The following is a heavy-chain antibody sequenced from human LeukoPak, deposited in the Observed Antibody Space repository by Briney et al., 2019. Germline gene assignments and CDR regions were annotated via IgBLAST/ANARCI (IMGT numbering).Heavy chain of an antibody. CDR1: GDSFSSNSAA. Sequence: SQTLSLTCAISGDSFSSNSAAWNWIRQSPSRGLEWLGRTYYRSKWYNDYAVSVKSRITINPDTSKNQFSLQLNSVTPEDTAVYYCARARGYSGYDYSPSFYFDYWGQGTLVTVSS. V-gene: IGHV6-1*01. D-gene: IGHD5-12*01. CDR3: ARARGYSGYDYSPSFYFDY. CDR2: TYYRSKWYN. J-gene: IGHJ4*02.